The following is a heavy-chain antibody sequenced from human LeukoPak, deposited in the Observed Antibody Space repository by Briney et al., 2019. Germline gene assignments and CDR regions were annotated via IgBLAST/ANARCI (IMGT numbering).Heavy chain of an antibody. D-gene: IGHD6-19*01. Sequence: SETLSLTCAVYGGSFSGYYWSWIRQPPGKGLEWIGEINHSGSTNYNPSLKSRVTISVDTSKNQFSLKLSSVTAADTAVYYCARGQIAVAGTYVGMVQYYYYYYMDVRGKGTTVTVSS. CDR3: ARGQIAVAGTYVGMVQYYYYYYMDV. V-gene: IGHV4-34*01. CDR1: GGSFSGYY. J-gene: IGHJ6*03. CDR2: INHSGST.